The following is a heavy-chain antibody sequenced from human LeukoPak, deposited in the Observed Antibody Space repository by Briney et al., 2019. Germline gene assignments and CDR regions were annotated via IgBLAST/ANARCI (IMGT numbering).Heavy chain of an antibody. CDR3: ARHSPYYYGGGLPFDP. V-gene: IGHV5-51*01. CDR1: GYTFTDYW. D-gene: IGHD3-10*01. Sequence: GESLKISCKGSGYTFTDYWIAWVRQMPGKGLEWMGLIHPPDSHTTYSPSFQGQVTISADKSISTAYLQWSSLKASDTAMYYCARHSPYYYGGGLPFDPWGQGTLVTVSS. CDR2: IHPPDSHT. J-gene: IGHJ5*02.